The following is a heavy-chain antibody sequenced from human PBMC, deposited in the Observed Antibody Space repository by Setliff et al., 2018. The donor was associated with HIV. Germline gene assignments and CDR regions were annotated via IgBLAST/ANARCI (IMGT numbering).Heavy chain of an antibody. D-gene: IGHD6-13*01. Sequence: SETLSLTCTVSGGSVSDTSYYWGWIRQPPGKGLEWLANVYYSGGTYYNPSLNSRVTISVDTSRNQFSLKLTSVTAADTAVYYCARSPSYRSSWEYYFDYWGQGILVTVSS. V-gene: IGHV4-39*07. CDR1: GGSVSDTSYY. J-gene: IGHJ4*02. CDR2: VYYSGGT. CDR3: ARSPSYRSSWEYYFDY.